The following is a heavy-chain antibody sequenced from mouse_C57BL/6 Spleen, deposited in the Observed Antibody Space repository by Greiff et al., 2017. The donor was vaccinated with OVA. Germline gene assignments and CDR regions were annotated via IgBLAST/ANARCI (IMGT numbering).Heavy chain of an antibody. D-gene: IGHD1-1*01. CDR1: GYAFSSSW. CDR3: ERAGGGNYDGRSYPAY. Sequence: VQLQQSGPELVKPGASVKISCKASGYAFSSSWMNWVKQRPGKGLEWIGRIYPGDGDTNYNGKFKGKATLTADKSSSTAYMQLSSLTSEDSAVYFCERAGGGNYDGRSYPAYWGQGTLVTVSA. CDR2: IYPGDGDT. V-gene: IGHV1-82*01. J-gene: IGHJ3*01.